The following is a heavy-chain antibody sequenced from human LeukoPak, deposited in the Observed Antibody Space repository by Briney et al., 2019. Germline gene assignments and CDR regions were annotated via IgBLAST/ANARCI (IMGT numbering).Heavy chain of an antibody. CDR3: AKGGLRTSPLYYMDV. Sequence: PGGSLRLSCAASGFTFGSYWIHWVRQAPGKGLVWVSRINTDGSSTSYADSVKGRFTISRDNSKNTLYLQMNSLRAEDTAVYYCAKGGLRTSPLYYMDVWGKGTTVTVSS. D-gene: IGHD3-16*01. CDR1: GFTFGSYW. J-gene: IGHJ6*03. V-gene: IGHV3-74*01. CDR2: INTDGSST.